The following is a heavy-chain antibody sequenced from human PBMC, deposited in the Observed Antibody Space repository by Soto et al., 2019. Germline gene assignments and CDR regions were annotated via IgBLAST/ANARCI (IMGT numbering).Heavy chain of an antibody. CDR1: GFTFSSYA. V-gene: IGHV3-30-3*01. CDR2: ISYDGSNK. D-gene: IGHD5-12*01. Sequence: GGSLRLSCAASGFTFSSYAMHWVRQAPGKGLEWVAVISYDGSNKYYADSVKGRFTISRDNSKNTLYLQMNSLRAEDTAVYYCARGSLRDGYIFDYWGQGTLVTVSS. CDR3: ARGSLRDGYIFDY. J-gene: IGHJ4*02.